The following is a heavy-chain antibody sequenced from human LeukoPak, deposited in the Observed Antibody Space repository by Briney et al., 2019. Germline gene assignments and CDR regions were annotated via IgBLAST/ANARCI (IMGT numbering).Heavy chain of an antibody. V-gene: IGHV4-30-4*08. CDR1: GGSLSSVDYY. D-gene: IGHD3-22*01. CDR2: IYYSGST. CDR3: AREPEIRLSPHYYDSSGILDY. Sequence: SETLSLTCTVSGGSLSSVDYYWNWIRQPPWKGLEWIGYIYYSGSTYYNPSLKSRLTISVDTSKNHFSLKLSSVTAADTAVYYCAREPEIRLSPHYYDSSGILDYWGQGTLVTVSS. J-gene: IGHJ4*02.